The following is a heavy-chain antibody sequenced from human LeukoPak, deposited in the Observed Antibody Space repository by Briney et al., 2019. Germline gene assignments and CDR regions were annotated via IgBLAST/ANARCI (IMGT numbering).Heavy chain of an antibody. Sequence: ASVKVSCKASGYTFTGYYMHWLRQAPGQGLEWMGWINPNSGGTNYAQKFQGRVTMTRDTSISTAYMELSRLRSDDTAVYYCARGRYYDSSGYYYVNSNFNPPGLFDYWGQGTLVTVSS. CDR1: GYTFTGYY. V-gene: IGHV1-2*02. CDR2: INPNSGGT. CDR3: ARGRYYDSSGYYYVNSNFNPPGLFDY. D-gene: IGHD3-22*01. J-gene: IGHJ4*02.